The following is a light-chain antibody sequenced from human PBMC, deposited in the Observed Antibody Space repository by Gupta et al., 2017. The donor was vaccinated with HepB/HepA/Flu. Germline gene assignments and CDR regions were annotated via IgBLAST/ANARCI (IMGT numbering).Light chain of an antibody. CDR3: CSYADSYTYV. CDR2: DVS. V-gene: IGLV2-14*03. J-gene: IGLJ1*01. CDR1: SSDVGSHNS. Sequence: QSALTQPASVSGSPGQSITISCTGTSSDVGSHNSVSWYQQHPGKAPKFLIYDVSNRPSGVSYRFSGSKSGNTASLTASGLQAEDEAYYYCCSYADSYTYVFGTGIKVTVL.